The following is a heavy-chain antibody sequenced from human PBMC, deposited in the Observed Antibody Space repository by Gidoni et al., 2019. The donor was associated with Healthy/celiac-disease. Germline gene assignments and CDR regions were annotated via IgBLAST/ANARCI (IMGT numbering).Heavy chain of an antibody. CDR2: IKSKTDGGTT. D-gene: IGHD5-12*01. CDR3: TTDLHSGYGYNWFDP. V-gene: IGHV3-15*01. CDR1: GFTFSTAW. Sequence: EVQLVESGGGLVKPGGSLRLSCAASGFTFSTAWMSWVRQAPGKGLEWVGRIKSKTDGGTTDYAAPVKGRFTISRDDSKNTLYLQMNSLKTEDTAVYYCTTDLHSGYGYNWFDPWGQGTLVTVSS. J-gene: IGHJ5*02.